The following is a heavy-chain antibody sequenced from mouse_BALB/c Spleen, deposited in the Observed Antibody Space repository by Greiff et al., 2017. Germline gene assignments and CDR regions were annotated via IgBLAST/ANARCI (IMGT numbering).Heavy chain of an antibody. V-gene: IGHV5-6-5*01. CDR2: ISSGGST. Sequence: EVKVEESGGGLVKPGGSLKLSCAASGFTFSSYAMSWVRQTPEKRLEWVASISSGGSTYYPDSVKGRFTISRDNARNILYLQMSSLRSEDTAMYYCARGFITTVVDYFDYWGQGTTLTVSS. D-gene: IGHD1-1*01. J-gene: IGHJ2*01. CDR3: ARGFITTVVDYFDY. CDR1: GFTFSSYA.